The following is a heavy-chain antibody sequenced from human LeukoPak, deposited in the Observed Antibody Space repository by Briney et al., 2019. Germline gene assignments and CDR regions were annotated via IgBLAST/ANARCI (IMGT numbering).Heavy chain of an antibody. D-gene: IGHD3-10*01. CDR3: ARGGGHGSGPITMVRGVIITPFDY. Sequence: GRSLRLSCAASGFTFSSYAMHWVRQAPGKGLEWVAVISYDGSNKYYADSAKGRFTISRDNSKNTLYLQMNSLRAEDTAVYYCARGGGHGSGPITMVRGVIITPFDYWGQGTLVTVSS. J-gene: IGHJ4*02. CDR2: ISYDGSNK. CDR1: GFTFSSYA. V-gene: IGHV3-30*04.